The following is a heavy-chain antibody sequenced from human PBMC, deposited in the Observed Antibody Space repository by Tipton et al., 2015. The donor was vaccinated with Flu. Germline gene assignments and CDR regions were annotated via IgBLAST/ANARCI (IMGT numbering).Heavy chain of an antibody. D-gene: IGHD3-10*01. CDR3: GRQGGRYYDNWFDP. CDR1: GYSFPDYW. CDR2: IYPSDSET. Sequence: MQLVQSGAEVKRPGESLKISCKGSGYSFPDYWIAWVRQMPGKGLEWMGTIYPSDSETKYSPSFQGQVTISADKSTNTAYLHWSSLKASDTAIYYCGRQGGRYYDNWFDPWGQGTLVTVSS. V-gene: IGHV5-51*01. J-gene: IGHJ5*02.